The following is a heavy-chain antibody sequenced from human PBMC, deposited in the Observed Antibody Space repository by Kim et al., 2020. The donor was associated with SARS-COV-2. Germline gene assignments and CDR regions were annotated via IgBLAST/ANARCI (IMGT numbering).Heavy chain of an antibody. CDR2: INHSGST. V-gene: IGHV4-34*01. J-gene: IGHJ6*02. D-gene: IGHD2-15*01. CDR1: GGSFSGYY. Sequence: SETLSLTCAVYGGSFSGYYWSWIRQPPGKGLEWIGEINHSGSTNYNPFLKSRVTISEDTSKNQFSLKLSSVTAADTAVYYCASLKVARFYYYGMDVWGQGTTVTVSS. CDR3: ASLKVARFYYYGMDV.